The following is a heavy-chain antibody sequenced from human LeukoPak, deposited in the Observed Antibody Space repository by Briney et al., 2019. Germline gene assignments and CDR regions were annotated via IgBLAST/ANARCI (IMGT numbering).Heavy chain of an antibody. V-gene: IGHV3-33*01. CDR1: GFTFSSYG. D-gene: IGHD2/OR15-2a*01. CDR2: IWYDGSNK. CDR3: ARVSSMSGWYTDF. J-gene: IGHJ2*01. Sequence: GGSLRLSCAASGFTFSSYGMHWVRQAPGKGLEWVAVIWYDGSNKYYPDSVQGRFTISRDNSKNTLYLQVNSLRAEDTAVYYCARVSSMSGWYTDFGGRGTLSPVSP.